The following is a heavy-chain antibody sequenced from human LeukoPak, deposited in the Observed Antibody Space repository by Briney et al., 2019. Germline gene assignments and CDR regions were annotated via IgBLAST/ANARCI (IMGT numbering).Heavy chain of an antibody. J-gene: IGHJ4*02. Sequence: GGSLRLSCAASGFTFSSYGMHWVRQAPGKGLEWVAVISYDGSNKYYADSVKGRFTISRDNSKNTLYLQMNSLRAEDTAVYYCAKVARLDYGDEGFDYWGQGTLVTVSS. CDR3: AKVARLDYGDEGFDY. V-gene: IGHV3-30*18. CDR1: GFTFSSYG. D-gene: IGHD4-17*01. CDR2: ISYDGSNK.